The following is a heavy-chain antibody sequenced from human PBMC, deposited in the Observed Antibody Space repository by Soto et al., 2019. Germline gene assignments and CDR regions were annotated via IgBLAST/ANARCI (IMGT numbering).Heavy chain of an antibody. Sequence: GGSLRLSCAASGFTFSSYGMHWVRQAPGKGLEWVAVIWYDGSNKYYADSVKGRFTISRDNSKNTLYLQMNSLRAEDTAVYYCARDIGSFDYDFWSGTRGAFDYWGQGTLVTVSS. J-gene: IGHJ4*02. CDR1: GFTFSSYG. D-gene: IGHD3-3*01. CDR2: IWYDGSNK. V-gene: IGHV3-33*01. CDR3: ARDIGSFDYDFWSGTRGAFDY.